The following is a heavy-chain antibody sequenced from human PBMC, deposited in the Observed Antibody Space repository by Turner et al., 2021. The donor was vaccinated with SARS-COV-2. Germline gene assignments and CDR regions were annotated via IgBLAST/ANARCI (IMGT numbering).Heavy chain of an antibody. V-gene: IGHV1-2*02. D-gene: IGHD3-3*01. CDR1: RYTFTGYY. CDR3: AGGPAVFGVVIMGY. CDR2: IHPNSGST. J-gene: IGHJ4*02. Sequence: QVQLVPSGAEVKKPGALVNGSCKASRYTFTGYYMHWVRQAPGPGLGWMEWIHPNSGSTNYAQKFQGRVTMTRDTSISTVYMELSRLRSDDTAVYYCAGGPAVFGVVIMGYWGQGTLVTVSS.